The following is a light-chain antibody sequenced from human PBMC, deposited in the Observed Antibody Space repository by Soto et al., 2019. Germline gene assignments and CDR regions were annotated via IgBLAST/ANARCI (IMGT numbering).Light chain of an antibody. CDR3: SSYTSSDTVV. J-gene: IGLJ2*01. CDR1: SSDVGDYDY. CDR2: EVN. V-gene: IGLV2-14*01. Sequence: QSALTQPASVSGSLGQSITISCTGTSSDVGDYDYVSWYQQHPGKAPKLMIYEVNNRPSGVSNRFSGSKSGNTASLTISGLQAEDEADYYCSSYTSSDTVVFGGGTKLTVL.